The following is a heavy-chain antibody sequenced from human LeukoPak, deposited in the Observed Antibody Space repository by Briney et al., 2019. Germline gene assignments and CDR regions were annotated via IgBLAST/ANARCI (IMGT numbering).Heavy chain of an antibody. V-gene: IGHV4-34*01. D-gene: IGHD3-10*01. CDR1: GGSFSGYY. CDR2: INHSGST. J-gene: IGHJ4*01. Sequence: PSETLSLTCAVYGGSFSGYYWSWIRQPPGKGLEWIGEINHSGSTNYNPSLKSRVTISVDTSKNQFSLKLSSVTAADTAVYYCARRFQGGYGSLARWGQGTLVTVSS. CDR3: ARRFQGGYGSLAR.